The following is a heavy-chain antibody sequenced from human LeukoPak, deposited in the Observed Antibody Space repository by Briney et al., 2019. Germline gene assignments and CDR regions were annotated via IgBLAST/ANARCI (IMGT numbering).Heavy chain of an antibody. Sequence: GASVKVSCKASGYTFTGYYMHWVRQAPGQGLEWMGWINPNRGGTNYAQKFQGRATMTRDTSISTAYMELSRLRSDDTAVYYCARVKCSSASCYALDYWGQGTLVTVSS. CDR1: GYTFTGYY. J-gene: IGHJ4*02. D-gene: IGHD2-2*01. V-gene: IGHV1-2*02. CDR3: ARVKCSSASCYALDY. CDR2: INPNRGGT.